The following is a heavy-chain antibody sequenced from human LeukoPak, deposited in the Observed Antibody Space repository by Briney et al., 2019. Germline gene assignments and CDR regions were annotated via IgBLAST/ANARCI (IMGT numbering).Heavy chain of an antibody. CDR1: GFTFTDHY. D-gene: IGHD2/OR15-2a*01. J-gene: IGHJ4*02. V-gene: IGHV1-2*02. CDR3: VREGEGPLSKDFDY. Sequence: ASMKVSCKSSGFTFTDHYIHWVRQGPGQGLEWMGYIGPHSTFTSSPQEFQGKVTMTRDASMSTAYMELTRLTSDDTAVYYCVREGEGPLSKDFDYWGQGTLVTVSS. CDR2: IGPHSTFT.